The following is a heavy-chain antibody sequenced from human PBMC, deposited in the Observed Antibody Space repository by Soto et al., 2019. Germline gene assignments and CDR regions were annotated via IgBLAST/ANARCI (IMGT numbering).Heavy chain of an antibody. V-gene: IGHV1-69*08. CDR1: GGTLSSYT. D-gene: IGHD2-15*01. Sequence: QVQLVQSGAEVKKPGSSVKVSCKASGGTLSSYTFSWVRQAPGQVLEWRGRVIPNLGVTNYAKKFQGRFRIVVDTSTSTAYMELNSLRYEDTAVYYCARDKGYCSDTSCPDFDYWGQGTLVTVSS. J-gene: IGHJ4*02. CDR3: ARDKGYCSDTSCPDFDY. CDR2: VIPNLGVT.